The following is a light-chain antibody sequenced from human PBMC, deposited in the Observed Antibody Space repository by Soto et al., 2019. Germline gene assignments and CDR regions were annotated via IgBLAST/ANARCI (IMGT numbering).Light chain of an antibody. J-gene: IGKJ2*01. CDR2: WAS. CDR1: QSVLYNSNNKNY. Sequence: DIVMTQSPDSLAVSLGEGATINCKSSQSVLYNSNNKNYLAWYQQRPGQPPKLLIYWASTRESGVPDRFSGSGSGTDFTLTITSLQAEDVAVYSCQQYESTPPTFGQGTKLEIK. CDR3: QQYESTPPT. V-gene: IGKV4-1*01.